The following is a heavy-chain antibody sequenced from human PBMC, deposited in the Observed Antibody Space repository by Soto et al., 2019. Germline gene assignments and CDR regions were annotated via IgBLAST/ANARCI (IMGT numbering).Heavy chain of an antibody. J-gene: IGHJ4*02. Sequence: SWIRQPPRKGLEWIGYIYYSWSANSNPSLKSRVTISVDTSKNQFSLKLSSVTAADTAVYYCARRRSPDYWGQGTLVTVS. CDR2: IYYSWSA. CDR3: ARRRSPDY. V-gene: IGHV4-61*07.